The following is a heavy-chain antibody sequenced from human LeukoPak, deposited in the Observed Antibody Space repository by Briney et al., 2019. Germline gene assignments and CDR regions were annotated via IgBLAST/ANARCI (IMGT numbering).Heavy chain of an antibody. CDR3: ARGVYIAAAQYGY. CDR2: IYYSGTT. CDR1: GGSISSYY. Sequence: SSETLSLTCTVSGGSISSYYWSWIRQPPGKGLEGMGYIYYSGTTNYNPSLKSRVTISVDTSKNQFSLKLSSVTAADTAVYYCARGVYIAAAQYGYWGQGTLVTVSS. J-gene: IGHJ4*02. D-gene: IGHD6-13*01. V-gene: IGHV4-59*01.